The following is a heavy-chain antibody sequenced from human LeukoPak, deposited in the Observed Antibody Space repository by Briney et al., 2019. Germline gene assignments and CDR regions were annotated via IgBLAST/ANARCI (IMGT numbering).Heavy chain of an antibody. J-gene: IGHJ3*02. V-gene: IGHV6-1*01. D-gene: IGHD6-13*01. Sequence: SQTLSLTCAISGDSVSSNSAAWNWIRQSPSRGLEWLGWTYYRSKWYNDYAVSVKSRITINPDTSKNQFSLQLNSVTPEDTAVYYCARERYSSSWYSVGPRKFGHDAFDIWGQGTIVTVAS. CDR1: GDSVSSNSAA. CDR2: TYYRSKWYN. CDR3: ARERYSSSWYSVGPRKFGHDAFDI.